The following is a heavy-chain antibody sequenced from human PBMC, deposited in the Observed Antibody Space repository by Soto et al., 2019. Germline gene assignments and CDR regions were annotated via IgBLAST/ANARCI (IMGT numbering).Heavy chain of an antibody. CDR3: ARPTVGATSAFDI. J-gene: IGHJ3*02. CDR1: GGTFSSYA. Sequence: ASVKVSCKASGGTFSSYAISWVRQAPGQGLEWMGGIIPIFGTANYAQKFQGRVTITADESTSTAYMELSSLRSEDTAVYYCARPTVGATSAFDIWGQGTMVTVSS. CDR2: IIPIFGTA. V-gene: IGHV1-69*13. D-gene: IGHD1-26*01.